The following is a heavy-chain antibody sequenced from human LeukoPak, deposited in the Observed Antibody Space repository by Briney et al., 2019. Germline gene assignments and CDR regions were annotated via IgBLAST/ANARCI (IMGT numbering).Heavy chain of an antibody. J-gene: IGHJ4*02. CDR3: ARGPPGGYDSSGYHDY. CDR2: INHSGST. D-gene: IGHD3-22*01. V-gene: IGHV4-34*01. CDR1: GGSFSGYY. Sequence: SETLSLTCAVYGGSFSGYYWSWIRQPPGKGLEWIGEINHSGSTNYNPSLKSRVTISVDTSKNQFSLKLSSVIAADTAVYYCARGPPGGYDSSGYHDYWGQGTLVTVSS.